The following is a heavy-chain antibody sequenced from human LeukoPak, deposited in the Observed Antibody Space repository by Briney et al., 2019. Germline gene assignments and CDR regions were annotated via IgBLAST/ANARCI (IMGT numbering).Heavy chain of an antibody. CDR2: IYYSGST. J-gene: IGHJ3*02. Sequence: SETLSLTCAVSGGSISSGGYSWSWIRQHPGKGLEWIGYIYYSGSTYYNPSLKSRVTISVDTSKNQFSLKLSSVTAADTAVYYCAREGRVDTQKEDAFDIWGQGTMVTVSS. D-gene: IGHD5-18*01. V-gene: IGHV4-31*11. CDR3: AREGRVDTQKEDAFDI. CDR1: GGSISSGGYS.